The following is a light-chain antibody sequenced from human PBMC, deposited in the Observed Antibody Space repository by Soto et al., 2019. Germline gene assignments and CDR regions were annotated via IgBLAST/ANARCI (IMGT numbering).Light chain of an antibody. CDR2: GAS. J-gene: IGKJ1*01. CDR1: QSISSY. Sequence: DIPMTQSPSSLSASVGDRVTITCRASQSISSYLNWYQQKPGKAPNLLIYGASSLQSGVPSRFSGSGSGTDFTLTITSLQVEDFATYYCQQSYSTPKTFGQGTKVEIK. CDR3: QQSYSTPKT. V-gene: IGKV1-39*01.